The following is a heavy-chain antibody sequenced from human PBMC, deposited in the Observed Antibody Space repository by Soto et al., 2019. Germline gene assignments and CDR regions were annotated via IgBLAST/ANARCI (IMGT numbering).Heavy chain of an antibody. J-gene: IGHJ4*02. CDR2: IYWNGIE. V-gene: IGHV2-5*01. CDR3: AHGDPLDFHY. Sequence: QITLKESGPALVKPTQTLTLTCTFSGFSLRSSGEAVGWIRQPPGKALEWLALIYWNGIERYSPSLKSRLTITKDTSKNQVVLTVTKMDPVDTATYFCAHGDPLDFHYWGQGTLVTVSP. D-gene: IGHD3-10*01. CDR1: GFSLRSSGEA.